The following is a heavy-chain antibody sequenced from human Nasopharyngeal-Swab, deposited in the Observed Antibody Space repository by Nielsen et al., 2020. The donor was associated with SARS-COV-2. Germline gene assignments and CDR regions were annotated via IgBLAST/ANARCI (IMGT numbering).Heavy chain of an antibody. J-gene: IGHJ4*02. CDR2: IGTYNVNA. Sequence: ASVKVSCKASGYTFTNYGLNWVRQAPGQGLEWMGWIGTYNVNANPAQKFQGRVTMTTDTSTNTAYMELRGLRSDDTAVYYCARDYEDSGRWGDFDYWGQGTRVTVSS. CDR1: GYTFTNYG. D-gene: IGHD5-12*01. V-gene: IGHV1-18*01. CDR3: ARDYEDSGRWGDFDY.